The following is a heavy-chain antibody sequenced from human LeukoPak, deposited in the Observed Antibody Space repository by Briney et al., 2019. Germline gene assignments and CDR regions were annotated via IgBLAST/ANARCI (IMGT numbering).Heavy chain of an antibody. CDR2: ISGSGGGT. CDR1: GLTFNNYA. J-gene: IGHJ4*02. CDR3: AKDRLQYCSSVSCYVLDY. D-gene: IGHD2-2*01. Sequence: PGGSLRLSCEASGLTFNNYAMHWVRQAPGRGLEWVSSISGSGGGTYYADSVKGRFTISRDNSKNTLYLQMNSLRAEDTALYYCAKDRLQYCSSVSCYVLDYWGQGTLVTVSS. V-gene: IGHV3-23*01.